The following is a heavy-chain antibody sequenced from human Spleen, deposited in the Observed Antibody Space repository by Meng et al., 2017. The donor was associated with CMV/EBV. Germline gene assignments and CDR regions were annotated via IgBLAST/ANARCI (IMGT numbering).Heavy chain of an antibody. CDR1: SYA. Sequence: SYAMSWVRQSPGKGREWVSAISGSGGSTYYADSVKGRFTISRDNSKNTLYLQMNSLRAEDTAVYYCAKDQQQLLRNTLRGLIYYFDYWGQGTLVTVSS. CDR3: AKDQQQLLRNTLRGLIYYFDY. D-gene: IGHD6-13*01. CDR2: ISGSGGST. J-gene: IGHJ4*02. V-gene: IGHV3-23*01.